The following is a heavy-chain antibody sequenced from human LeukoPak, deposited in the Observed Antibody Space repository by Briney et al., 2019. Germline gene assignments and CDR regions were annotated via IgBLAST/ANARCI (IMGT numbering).Heavy chain of an antibody. V-gene: IGHV3-13*01. Sequence: GGSLRLSCAASGCTFSNYDMHCVRQATGKGLEWVSVIGTAGDIYYPVSVKGRCTISRENAKHSLSLKMNSLSAGDTAVYYCARDRGRYYMDVWGKGTTVTISS. D-gene: IGHD6-25*01. CDR2: IGTAGDI. J-gene: IGHJ6*03. CDR1: GCTFSNYD. CDR3: ARDRGRYYMDV.